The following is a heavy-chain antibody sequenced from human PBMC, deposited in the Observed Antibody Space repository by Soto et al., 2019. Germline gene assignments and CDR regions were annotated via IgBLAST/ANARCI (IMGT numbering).Heavy chain of an antibody. CDR2: ISSSSSYI. J-gene: IGHJ6*02. V-gene: IGHV3-21*05. D-gene: IGHD6-25*01. CDR3: ARDCGDESLYGMDV. CDR1: GFTFSTYS. Sequence: EMQLVESGGGLVQPGGSLRLSCAASGFTFSTYSMNWVRQAPGKGLEWISYISSSSSYIYYADSVKGRFTISRDNAKNSLYLQMNSLRAEDTAVYYCARDCGDESLYGMDVWGQGTTVTVSS.